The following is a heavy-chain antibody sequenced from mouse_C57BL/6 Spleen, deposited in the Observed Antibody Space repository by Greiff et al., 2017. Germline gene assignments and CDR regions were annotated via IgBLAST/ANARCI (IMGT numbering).Heavy chain of an antibody. Sequence: QVQLQQPGAELVRPGASVKLSCKASGYTFTSYWMHWVKQRPGHGLEWIGEIDPSDSYTNYNQKFKGKATLAAAKSSSAAYMQLSSLTSDDSAVYDCARYYYGSSYAMDYWGQGTTVTVSS. CDR1: GYTFTSYW. V-gene: IGHV1-69*02. D-gene: IGHD1-1*01. CDR2: IDPSDSYT. J-gene: IGHJ4*01. CDR3: ARYYYGSSYAMDY.